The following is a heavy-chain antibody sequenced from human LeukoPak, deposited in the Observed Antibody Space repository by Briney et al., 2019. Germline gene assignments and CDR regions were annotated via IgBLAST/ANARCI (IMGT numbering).Heavy chain of an antibody. CDR2: INYSGST. J-gene: IGHJ4*02. Sequence: SETLSLTCTVSGXSISSYYXXXXXXXPGXXXXWIGYINYSGSTXXXXSLKSRVXXXVXXXXXXFXLRLSSVTAADTAMYYCAREGRQDYVYFDHWGQGSLVTVSS. CDR1: GXSISSYY. V-gene: IGHV4-59*01. D-gene: IGHD4-17*01. CDR3: AREGRQDYVYFDH.